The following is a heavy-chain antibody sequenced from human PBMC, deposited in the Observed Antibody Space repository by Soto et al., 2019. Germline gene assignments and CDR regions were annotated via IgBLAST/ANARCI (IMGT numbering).Heavy chain of an antibody. CDR2: TYYRSKWYN. CDR1: GDSVSSNSAA. J-gene: IGHJ3*02. Sequence: SQALSLTCAIFGDSVSSNSAAWIWIRQSPSRGLEWLGRTYYRSKWYNDYAVSVKSRITINPDTSKNQFSLQLNSVTQEDTAVYYCARDSRSTSFGIWGQGTMVTVSS. D-gene: IGHD6-6*01. V-gene: IGHV6-1*01. CDR3: ARDSRSTSFGI.